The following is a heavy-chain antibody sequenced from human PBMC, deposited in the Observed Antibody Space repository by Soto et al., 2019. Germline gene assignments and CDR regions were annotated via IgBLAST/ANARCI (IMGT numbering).Heavy chain of an antibody. CDR3: AKDHFLIYGYIGGSPGNLFDP. CDR1: GFTFSSYA. J-gene: IGHJ5*02. D-gene: IGHD3-16*01. Sequence: PGGSLRLSCAASGFTFSSYAMSWVRQAPGKGLEWVSAISGSGGSTYYADSVKGRFTISRDNSKNTLYLQMNSLRAEDTAVYYCAKDHFLIYGYIGGSPGNLFDPCGQGTLVTVSS. CDR2: ISGSGGST. V-gene: IGHV3-23*01.